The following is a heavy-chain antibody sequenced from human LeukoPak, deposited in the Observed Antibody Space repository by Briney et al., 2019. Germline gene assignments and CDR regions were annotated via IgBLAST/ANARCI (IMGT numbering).Heavy chain of an antibody. CDR3: ARTLNYDFWSGYYTSPDAFDI. J-gene: IGHJ3*02. V-gene: IGHV4-59*01. CDR2: IYYSGST. CDR1: GGSISSYY. Sequence: SETLSLTCTVSGGSISSYYWSWIRQPPGKGLEWIGYIYYSGSTNYNPSLKSRVTISVDTSKNQFSLKLSSVTAADTAVYYCARTLNYDFWSGYYTSPDAFDIWGQGTMVTVSS. D-gene: IGHD3-3*01.